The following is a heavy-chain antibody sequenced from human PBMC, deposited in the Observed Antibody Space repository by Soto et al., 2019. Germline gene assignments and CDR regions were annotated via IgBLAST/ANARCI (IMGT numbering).Heavy chain of an antibody. CDR3: ATRQGGSYNWFDP. CDR1: GGSISRSSYS. J-gene: IGHJ5*02. D-gene: IGHD2-15*01. V-gene: IGHV4-39*01. Sequence: SETLSLTCTVSGGSISRSSYSWGWIRQPPGKGLEWIGTIYYSGSTYYNPSLKSRVTISVDTSKNQFSLKLSSVTAADTAVYYCATRQGGSYNWFDPWGQGTLVTVSS. CDR2: IYYSGST.